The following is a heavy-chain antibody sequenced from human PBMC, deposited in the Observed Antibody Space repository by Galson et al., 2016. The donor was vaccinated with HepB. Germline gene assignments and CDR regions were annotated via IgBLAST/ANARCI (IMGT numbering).Heavy chain of an antibody. Sequence: PALVKPTQTLTLTCTFSGFSLGTHGMCVSWIRHPPGKALEWLAVIQWDGDKFYSASLKTRLTISTDTSKDKVALTMTNMDPVDPATYFFPRTRYNGYSWEYDLWGQGILVTVSS. V-gene: IGHV2-70*01. CDR3: PRTRYNGYSWEYDL. CDR1: GFSLGTHGMC. CDR2: IQWDGDK. D-gene: IGHD5-12*01. J-gene: IGHJ5*02.